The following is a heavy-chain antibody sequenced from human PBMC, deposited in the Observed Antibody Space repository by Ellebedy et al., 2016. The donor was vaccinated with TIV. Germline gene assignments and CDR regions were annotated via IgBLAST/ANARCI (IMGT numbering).Heavy chain of an antibody. CDR2: IYYSESA. CDR1: GGSISSSSYY. CDR3: ERKYCDAISCHAFEP. Sequence: SETLSLXCTVSGGSISSSSYYWGWIRQPPGKGLERIGSIYYSESAYYNPSLKSRVTVSVVTSKNQFSLKMNSLTAADTAVYYCERKYCDAISCHAFEPWGQGTLVTVSS. D-gene: IGHD2-2*01. J-gene: IGHJ5*02. V-gene: IGHV4-39*01.